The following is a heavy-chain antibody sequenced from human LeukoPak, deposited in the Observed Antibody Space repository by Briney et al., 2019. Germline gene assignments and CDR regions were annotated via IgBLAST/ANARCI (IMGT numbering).Heavy chain of an antibody. CDR2: INHSGST. D-gene: IGHD6-13*01. V-gene: IGHV4-34*01. Sequence: PSETLSLTCAVYGGSFSGYYWSWIRQPPGKGLEWIGEINHSGSTNYNPSLKSRVTISVDTSKNQFSLKLSSVTAADTAVYYCARGGQYSSSWYRAPHPYYYYYGMDVWGQGTTVTVSS. J-gene: IGHJ6*02. CDR3: ARGGQYSSSWYRAPHPYYYYYGMDV. CDR1: GGSFSGYY.